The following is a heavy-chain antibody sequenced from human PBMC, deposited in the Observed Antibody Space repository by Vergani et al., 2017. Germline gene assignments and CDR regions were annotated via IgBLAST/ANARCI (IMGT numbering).Heavy chain of an antibody. CDR3: ARDLRRGGNSNYAFDI. CDR1: GFTFINAW. CDR2: IKSKTDGGTT. J-gene: IGHJ3*02. D-gene: IGHD4-23*01. Sequence: EVQLVESGGGLVKPGGSLRLSCAASGFTFINAWMTWVRQAPGKGLEWVGRIKSKTDGGTTYYAAPVKGKFTISRDDSKNTLYLQMNSLKTEDTAVYYCARDLRRGGNSNYAFDIWGQGTMVTVSS. V-gene: IGHV3-15*01.